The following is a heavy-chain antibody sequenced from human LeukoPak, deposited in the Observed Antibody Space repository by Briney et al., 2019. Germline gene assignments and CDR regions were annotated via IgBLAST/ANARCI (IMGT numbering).Heavy chain of an antibody. CDR1: GDSMNGLS. D-gene: IGHD6-6*01. J-gene: IGHJ4*02. CDR3: ARGVRVGFSSYYFDY. V-gene: IGHV4-59*11. Sequence: PSETLSLTCTVSGDSMNGLSWSWIRQSPGKGLEWIAYIYDTGNTNTSPSLRSRVTLSVDTSKKQFSLRLSSVTAADTAVYYCARGVRVGFSSYYFDYWGQGTLVTVSS. CDR2: IYDTGNT.